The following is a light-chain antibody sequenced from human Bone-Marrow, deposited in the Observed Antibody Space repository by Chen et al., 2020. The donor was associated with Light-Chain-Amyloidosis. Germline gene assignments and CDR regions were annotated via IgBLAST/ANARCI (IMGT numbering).Light chain of an antibody. CDR1: QTMSSNY. Sequence: EIVLTQSPGTLSLSPGEGANLSCRASQTMSSNYLTLYQQKFGQAPRLLIYGSSSRATGIADRFTGSRSGTDFTLTIHRLEPQDFAMYYCQQYGTSPLTFGGGTKVEIK. CDR2: GSS. CDR3: QQYGTSPLT. J-gene: IGKJ4*01. V-gene: IGKV3-20*01.